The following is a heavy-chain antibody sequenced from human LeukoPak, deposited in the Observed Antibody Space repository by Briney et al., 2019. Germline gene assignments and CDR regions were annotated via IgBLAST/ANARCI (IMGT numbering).Heavy chain of an antibody. V-gene: IGHV1-8*01. Sequence: ASVKVSCKASGYTFTSYDINWVRQATGQGLEWMGWMNPNSGNTGYAQKFQGRVTMTRNTSISTAYMELSSLRSEDTAVYYCARGRGYYGSGSYYNVWFDPWGQGTLVTVSS. CDR1: GYTFTSYD. CDR2: MNPNSGNT. D-gene: IGHD3-10*01. CDR3: ARGRGYYGSGSYYNVWFDP. J-gene: IGHJ5*02.